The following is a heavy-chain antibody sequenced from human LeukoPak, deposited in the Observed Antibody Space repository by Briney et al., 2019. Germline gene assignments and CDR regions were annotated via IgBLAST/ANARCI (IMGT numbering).Heavy chain of an antibody. CDR3: ARVVDDSRSDYFDY. V-gene: IGHV1-69*04. CDR2: IIPILGIA. Sequence: SVKVSCKASGGTFSSYAISWVRQAPGQGLEWMGRIIPILGIANYAQKFQGRVTITADKSTSTAYMELSCLRSEDTAVYYCARVVDDSRSDYFDYWGQGTLVTVSS. J-gene: IGHJ4*02. D-gene: IGHD3-22*01. CDR1: GGTFSSYA.